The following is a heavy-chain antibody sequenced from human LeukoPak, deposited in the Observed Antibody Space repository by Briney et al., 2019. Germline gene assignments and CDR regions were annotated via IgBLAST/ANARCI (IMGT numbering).Heavy chain of an antibody. CDR2: ISSSGSTI. V-gene: IGHV3-11*01. D-gene: IGHD3-10*01. CDR3: ARFTMVASDY. Sequence: PGGSLRPSCAASGFTFSYYYMIWIRQAPGKGLEWVSYISSSGSTIYYADSVKGRFTISRDNAKNSLYLQMNSLRAEDTAVYYCARFTMVASDYWGQGTLVTVSS. CDR1: GFTFSYYY. J-gene: IGHJ4*02.